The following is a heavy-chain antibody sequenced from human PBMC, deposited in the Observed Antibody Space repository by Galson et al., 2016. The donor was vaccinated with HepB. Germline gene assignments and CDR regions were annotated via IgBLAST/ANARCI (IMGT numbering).Heavy chain of an antibody. V-gene: IGHV1-46*01. Sequence: SVKVSCKASGYTFTSYYIHWVRQAPGQGLEWMGIINPSGGTTSYAQKFQGRVTMTIDTSTSTVHMELSSLRSEDTAVYYCAKSNQILWFGQSRNDAFDIWGQGTMVTVSS. CDR1: GYTFTSYY. J-gene: IGHJ3*02. CDR3: AKSNQILWFGQSRNDAFDI. CDR2: INPSGGTT. D-gene: IGHD3-10*01.